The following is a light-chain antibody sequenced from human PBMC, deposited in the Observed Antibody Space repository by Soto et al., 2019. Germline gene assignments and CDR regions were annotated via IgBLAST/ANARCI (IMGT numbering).Light chain of an antibody. V-gene: IGKV1-5*01. CDR3: QQYETFSGT. CDR1: EDINSR. CDR2: DAS. J-gene: IGKJ1*01. Sequence: DIPMTHSQSAMSASVGASVTSPCRASEDINSRLAWYQQKPGEAPKLLIYDASALPRGVPSRFSGSGSGTKFTLTIASLQPDDFATYYCQQYETFSGTFGPGAEVDI.